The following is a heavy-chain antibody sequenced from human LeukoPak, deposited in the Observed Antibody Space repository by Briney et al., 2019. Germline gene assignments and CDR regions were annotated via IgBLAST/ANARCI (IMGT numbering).Heavy chain of an antibody. CDR2: ISSSSSTI. J-gene: IGHJ6*03. D-gene: IGHD6-19*01. V-gene: IGHV3-48*01. CDR1: GFTFSSYS. CDR3: AREIIAVAAHTDYYYYYMDV. Sequence: GGSLRLSCAASGFTFSSYSMNWVRQAPGKGLEWVSYISSSSSTIYYADSVKGRVTISRDNDKNSLYLQMNSLRAEDTALYYCAREIIAVAAHTDYYYYYMDVWGKGTTVTVSS.